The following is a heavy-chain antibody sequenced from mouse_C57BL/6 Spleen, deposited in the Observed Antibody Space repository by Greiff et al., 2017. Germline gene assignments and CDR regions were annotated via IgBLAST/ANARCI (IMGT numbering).Heavy chain of an antibody. D-gene: IGHD4-1*01. CDR2: IDPNSGGT. V-gene: IGHV1-72*01. Sequence: VQLQQPGAELVQPGASVKLSCKASGYTFTSYWMHWVKQRPGRGLEWIGRIDPNSGGTKYNEKFKSKATLTVDKPSSTAYMQLSSLTSEDSAVYYCAKANWALYYYAMDYWGQGTSVTVSS. CDR1: GYTFTSYW. CDR3: AKANWALYYYAMDY. J-gene: IGHJ4*01.